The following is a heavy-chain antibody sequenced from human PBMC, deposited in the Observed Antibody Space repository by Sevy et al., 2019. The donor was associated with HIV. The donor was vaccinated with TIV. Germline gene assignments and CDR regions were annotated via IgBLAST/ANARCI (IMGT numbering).Heavy chain of an antibody. V-gene: IGHV3-30-3*01. CDR3: ARLESCGGDCYYYDH. CDR1: GFNFRDFA. Sequence: GGSLRLSCAASGFNFRDFAVHWVRQGPGKGLEWVAIMSYVGGSENYADSVKGRFTISRNNSKNILYLQMTSLRTEDKAVYYCARLESCGGDCYYYDHWGQGTLVTVSS. J-gene: IGHJ4*02. D-gene: IGHD2-21*02. CDR2: MSYVGGSE.